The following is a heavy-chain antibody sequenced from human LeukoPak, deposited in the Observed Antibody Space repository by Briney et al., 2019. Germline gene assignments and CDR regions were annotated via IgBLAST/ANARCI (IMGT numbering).Heavy chain of an antibody. Sequence: ASVKVSCKASGYTSTAYYVHWVRQAPGQGLEWMGWISPYNGNTNYAQKFQGRVTITADKSTSTAYMELSSLRSEDTAVYYCASRLGVAGYWGQGTLVTVSS. CDR2: ISPYNGNT. CDR3: ASRLGVAGY. D-gene: IGHD2-8*02. CDR1: GYTSTAYY. V-gene: IGHV1-18*04. J-gene: IGHJ4*02.